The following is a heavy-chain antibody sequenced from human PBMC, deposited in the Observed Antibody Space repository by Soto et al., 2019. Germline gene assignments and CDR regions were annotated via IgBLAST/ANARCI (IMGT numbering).Heavy chain of an antibody. V-gene: IGHV4-4*02. CDR2: IYHSGST. D-gene: IGHD5-18*01. CDR3: ARDRGYSYGYFDP. J-gene: IGHJ5*02. CDR1: GGSISSSNW. Sequence: SETLSLTCAVSGGSISSSNWWSWVRQPPGKGLEWIGEIYHSGSTNYNPSLKSRVTISVDRSKNQFSLKLSSVTAADTAVYYCARDRGYSYGYFDPWGQGTLVPVSS.